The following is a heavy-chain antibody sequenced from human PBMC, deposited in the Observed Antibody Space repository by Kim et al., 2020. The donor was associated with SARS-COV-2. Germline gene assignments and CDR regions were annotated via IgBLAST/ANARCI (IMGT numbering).Heavy chain of an antibody. CDR1: GGTFSSYA. D-gene: IGHD5-12*01. V-gene: IGHV1-69*13. J-gene: IGHJ5*02. CDR3: ARSGGYGILGDWFDP. CDR2: IIPIFGTA. Sequence: SVKVSCKASGGTFSSYAISWVRQAPGQGLEWMGGIIPIFGTANYAQKFQGRVTITADESTSTAYMELSSLRSEDTAVYYCARSGGYGILGDWFDPWGQGTLVTVSS.